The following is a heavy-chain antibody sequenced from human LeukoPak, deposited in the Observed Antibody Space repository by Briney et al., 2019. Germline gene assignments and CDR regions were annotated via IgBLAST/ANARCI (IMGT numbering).Heavy chain of an antibody. CDR1: GFTFDDYA. V-gene: IGHV3-9*01. D-gene: IGHD1-14*01. CDR2: ISWNSGSI. Sequence: PGGSLRLSCAASGFTFDDYAMHWVRQVPGKGLEWVSGISWNSGSIGYADSVKGRFTISRDNAKNSLYLQMNSLRAEDTALYYCAAGNALVSYFYGLDVWGQGTTVTVSS. CDR3: AAGNALVSYFYGLDV. J-gene: IGHJ6*02.